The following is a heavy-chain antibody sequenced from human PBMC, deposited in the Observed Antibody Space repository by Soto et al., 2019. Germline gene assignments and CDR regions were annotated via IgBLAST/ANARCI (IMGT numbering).Heavy chain of an antibody. V-gene: IGHV3-33*01. CDR3: ARGVQRYCSSTSCYSFDY. D-gene: IGHD2-2*01. J-gene: IGHJ4*02. CDR2: IWYDGSNK. Sequence: GGSLRLSCAASGFTFSSYGMHWVRQAPGKGLEWVAAIWYDGSNKYYADSVKGRFTISRDNSKNTLYLQMNSLRAEDTAVYYCARGVQRYCSSTSCYSFDYCGQGTLVTVSS. CDR1: GFTFSSYG.